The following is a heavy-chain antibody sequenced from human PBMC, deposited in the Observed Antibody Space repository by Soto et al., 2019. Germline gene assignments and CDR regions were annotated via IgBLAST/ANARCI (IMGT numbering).Heavy chain of an antibody. D-gene: IGHD3-22*01. Sequence: GGSLRLSCAASGFTFSSYGMHWVRQAPGKGLEWVAVIWYDGSNKYYADSVKGRFTISRDNSKNTLYLQMNSLRAEDTAVYYCARDRLYYDSSGYQPMADYWGQRTLVTVSS. CDR3: ARDRLYYDSSGYQPMADY. CDR2: IWYDGSNK. J-gene: IGHJ4*02. CDR1: GFTFSSYG. V-gene: IGHV3-33*01.